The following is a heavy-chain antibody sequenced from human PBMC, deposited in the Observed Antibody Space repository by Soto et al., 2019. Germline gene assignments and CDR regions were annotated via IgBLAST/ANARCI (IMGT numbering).Heavy chain of an antibody. Sequence: PSETLSLTCTVSGGSISSGDYYWSWIRQPPGKGLEWIGYIYYSGSTYYNPSLKSRVTISVDTSKNQFSLKLSSVTAADTAVYYCASYYDSSGYYLWFDPWGQGTLVTVSS. J-gene: IGHJ5*02. CDR2: IYYSGST. D-gene: IGHD3-22*01. CDR3: ASYYDSSGYYLWFDP. CDR1: GGSISSGDYY. V-gene: IGHV4-30-4*01.